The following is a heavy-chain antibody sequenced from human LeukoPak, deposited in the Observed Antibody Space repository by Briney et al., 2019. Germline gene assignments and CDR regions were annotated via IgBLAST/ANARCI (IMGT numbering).Heavy chain of an antibody. Sequence: SETLSLTCAVSAGSISSGGYSWRWIRQPPGKGLEWIGYSYHSGSTYYNPSLKSRVTISVDRSKHQFSVKLNSVTGADPAVNLRAVRTGEGAFDICGQGTMVTVSS. D-gene: IGHD3-16*01. CDR1: AGSISSGGYS. CDR3: AVRTGEGAFDI. CDR2: SYHSGST. V-gene: IGHV4-30-2*01. J-gene: IGHJ3*02.